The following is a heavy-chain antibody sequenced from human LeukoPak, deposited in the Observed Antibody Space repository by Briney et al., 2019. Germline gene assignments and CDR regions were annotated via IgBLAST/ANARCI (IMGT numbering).Heavy chain of an antibody. CDR3: ARDQVVAAMGPIYYGMDV. V-gene: IGHV3-30-3*01. CDR1: GFTFSSYA. Sequence: GGSLRLSCAASGFTFSSYAMHWVRQAPDKGLEWVAVISHDGSNKYYADSVKGRFTISRDNSKNTLYLQMNSLRAEDTAVYYCARDQVVAAMGPIYYGMDVWGQGTTVTVSS. J-gene: IGHJ6*02. D-gene: IGHD2-15*01. CDR2: ISHDGSNK.